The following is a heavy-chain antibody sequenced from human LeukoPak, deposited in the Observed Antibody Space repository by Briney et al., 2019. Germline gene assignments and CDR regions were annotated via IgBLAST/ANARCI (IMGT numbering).Heavy chain of an antibody. CDR3: ARDKAYPHYGMDV. Sequence: ASVKVSCKASGYTFTGYYMHWVRQAPGQGLEWMGWINPNSGGTNYAQKFQGWVTMTRDTSISTAYMELSRLRSDDTAVYYCARDKAYPHYGMDVWGQGTTVTVSS. J-gene: IGHJ6*02. CDR1: GYTFTGYY. CDR2: INPNSGGT. V-gene: IGHV1-2*04.